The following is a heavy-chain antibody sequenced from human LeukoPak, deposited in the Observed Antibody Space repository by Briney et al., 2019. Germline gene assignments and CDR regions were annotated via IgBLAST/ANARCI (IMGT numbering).Heavy chain of an antibody. J-gene: IGHJ6*02. Sequence: GGSLRLSCAASGFTFSSYSMNWVRQAPGKGLEWVSSISSSSSYIYYGDSVKGRFTISRDNAKNSLYLQMNSLRAEDTAVYYCARASLSDYGDYYYYGMDVWGQGTTVTVSS. CDR1: GFTFSSYS. CDR2: ISSSSSYI. CDR3: ARASLSDYGDYYYYGMDV. V-gene: IGHV3-21*01. D-gene: IGHD4-17*01.